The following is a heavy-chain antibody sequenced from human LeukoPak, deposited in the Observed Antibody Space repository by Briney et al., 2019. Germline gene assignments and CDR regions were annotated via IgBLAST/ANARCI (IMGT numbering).Heavy chain of an antibody. CDR2: IYYSRST. CDR1: GGSISSYY. D-gene: IGHD4-11*01. V-gene: IGHV4-59*01. Sequence: PSETLSLTCTVSGGSISSYYWSWIRQPPGKGLEWIGYIYYSRSTNYNPSLKSRVTISVDTSKNQFSLKLSSVTAADTAVYYCASATVTSFFDYWGQGTLVTVSS. CDR3: ASATVTSFFDY. J-gene: IGHJ4*02.